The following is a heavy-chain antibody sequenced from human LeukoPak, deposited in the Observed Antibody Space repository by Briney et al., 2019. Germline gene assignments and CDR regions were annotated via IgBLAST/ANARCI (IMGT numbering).Heavy chain of an antibody. Sequence: GGSLRLSCGASGFTFRTYAMSWVRQAPGKGLEWVSGISDGGGRTFYAESVKGRFTVSRDNSKNTLYLRMNSLRAEDTAIYYCTKNKILDDTGSWYAYWGQGTLVTVSS. J-gene: IGHJ4*02. CDR3: TKNKILDDTGSWYAY. CDR2: ISDGGGRT. V-gene: IGHV3-23*01. D-gene: IGHD6-13*01. CDR1: GFTFRTYA.